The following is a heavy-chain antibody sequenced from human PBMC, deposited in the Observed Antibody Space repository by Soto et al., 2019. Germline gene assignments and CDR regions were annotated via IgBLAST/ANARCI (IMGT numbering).Heavy chain of an antibody. V-gene: IGHV1-2*04. CDR3: ASTAAADKHFDY. D-gene: IGHD6-13*01. CDR2: INPNSGGT. J-gene: IGHJ4*02. Sequence: QVQLVQSGAEVKKPGASVKVSCKASGYTFTGYYMHWVRQAPGQGLEWMGWINPNSGGTNYAQKLQGWVTMTRDTSISTAYMELSRLRSDDTAVYYCASTAAADKHFDYWGQGTLVTVSS. CDR1: GYTFTGYY.